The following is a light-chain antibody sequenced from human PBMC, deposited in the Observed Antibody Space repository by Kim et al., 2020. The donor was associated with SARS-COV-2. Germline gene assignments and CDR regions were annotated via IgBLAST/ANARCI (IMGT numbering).Light chain of an antibody. CDR3: QSYDSSLSGWV. J-gene: IGLJ3*02. Sequence: VSDTCTASCSNIGEGWDVHWYQQFPGTAPILLMYGNSNRPSGVPDRFSGSKSGPSAAPAITELQAEDEADYYGQSYDSSLSGWVFGGGTKLTVL. CDR1: CSNIGEGWD. CDR2: GNS. V-gene: IGLV1-40*01.